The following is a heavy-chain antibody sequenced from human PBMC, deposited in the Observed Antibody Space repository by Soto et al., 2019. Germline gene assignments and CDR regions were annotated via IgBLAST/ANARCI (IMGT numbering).Heavy chain of an antibody. CDR2: IKPDGSDK. J-gene: IGHJ6*03. V-gene: IGHV3-7*01. CDR1: GFTFSTCW. CDR3: ARYANMDV. Sequence: EVQVVESGGGLVQPGGSLRLSCATSGFTFSTCWMTWVRQAPGKGLEWVANIKPDGSDKYYVDSVKGRFTISRDNAKSSLYLQMTSLRADDTAVYYCARYANMDVWGKGTTVTVSS.